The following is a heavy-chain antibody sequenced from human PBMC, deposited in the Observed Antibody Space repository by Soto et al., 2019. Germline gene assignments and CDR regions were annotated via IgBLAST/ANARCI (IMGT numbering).Heavy chain of an antibody. J-gene: IGHJ4*02. CDR1: GGSSSGWY. CDR3: ARGPYSLAVGATNPSH. V-gene: IGHV4-34*01. Sequence: SETLSLTCAVYGGSSSGWYWTWIRQSPVKGLEWIGEISSGITNYNPSLKSRVTISADTSKNQFSLKLSSVTAADTAVYYCARGPYSLAVGATNPSHWGQGTPVTVSS. D-gene: IGHD1-26*01. CDR2: ISSGIT.